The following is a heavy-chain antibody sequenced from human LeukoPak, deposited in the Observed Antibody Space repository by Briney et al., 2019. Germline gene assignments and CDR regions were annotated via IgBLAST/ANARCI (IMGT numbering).Heavy chain of an antibody. Sequence: PSETLSLTCTVSGGSVTSYYWSWIRQPPGKGLEWIGYIHYSGDTKYNPSLMSRVTISVDTSKNQLSLKLSSVTAADTAVYYCAREPGFDSSGYLNWFDPWGQGTLVTVSS. V-gene: IGHV4-59*02. CDR3: AREPGFDSSGYLNWFDP. J-gene: IGHJ5*02. D-gene: IGHD3-22*01. CDR1: GGSVTSYY. CDR2: IHYSGDT.